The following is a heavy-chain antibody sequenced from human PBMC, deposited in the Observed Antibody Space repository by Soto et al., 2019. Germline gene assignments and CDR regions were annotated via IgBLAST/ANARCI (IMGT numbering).Heavy chain of an antibody. Sequence: LRLSCAASGFSFSSHGMSWVRQIPGKGPEWVSSISKSGDQTFYADSVKGRFTVFRDNPKNTLYLQLSTLRVEDTAVYYCAKIGVIAQWYFDFWGRGTLVTVSS. V-gene: IGHV3-23*01. J-gene: IGHJ2*01. D-gene: IGHD2-21*01. CDR2: ISKSGDQT. CDR3: AKIGVIAQWYFDF. CDR1: GFSFSSHG.